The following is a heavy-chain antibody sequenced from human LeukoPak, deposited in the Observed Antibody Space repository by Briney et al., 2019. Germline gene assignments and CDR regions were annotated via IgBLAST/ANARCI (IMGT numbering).Heavy chain of an antibody. V-gene: IGHV5-51*01. CDR2: IYPGDSDT. J-gene: IGHJ5*02. D-gene: IGHD2-21*02. CDR1: GYSFTSYW. CDR3: ARQGPCGGDCYYNWFDP. Sequence: GESLKISCKGSGYSFTSYWIGWVRQMPGKGLEWMGIIYPGDSDTRYSPPFQGQVTISADKSISTACLQWSSLKASDTAMYYCARQGPCGGDCYYNWFDPWGQGTLVTVSS.